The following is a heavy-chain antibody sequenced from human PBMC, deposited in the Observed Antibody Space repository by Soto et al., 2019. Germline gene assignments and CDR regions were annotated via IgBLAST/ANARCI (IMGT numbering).Heavy chain of an antibody. CDR1: GYSFTSYW. D-gene: IGHD6-19*01. Sequence: GESLKISCKGSGYSFTSYWIGWVRQMPGKGLERMGIIYPDDSDTRYSPSFQGQVTISADKSITTTYLQWSSLKASDTAIYYCSKLFDTSGWYDYWGQGALVTVSS. J-gene: IGHJ4*02. V-gene: IGHV5-51*01. CDR2: IYPDDSDT. CDR3: SKLFDTSGWYDY.